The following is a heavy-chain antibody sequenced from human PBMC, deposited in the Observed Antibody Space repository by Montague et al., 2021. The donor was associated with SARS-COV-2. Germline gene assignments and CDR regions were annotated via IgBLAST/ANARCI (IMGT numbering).Heavy chain of an antibody. CDR1: GGSISSTSYY. Sequence: SETLSLTCTVSGGSISSTSYYWGWIRQPPGKGLEWIGSISYSGSTYYKSSLKSRVTISVDTSNNQFSLRLSSVTAADTAVYYCARHITGSGNAFDIWGQGTMVTVSS. V-gene: IGHV4-39*01. CDR3: ARHITGSGNAFDI. J-gene: IGHJ3*02. D-gene: IGHD3-10*01. CDR2: ISYSGST.